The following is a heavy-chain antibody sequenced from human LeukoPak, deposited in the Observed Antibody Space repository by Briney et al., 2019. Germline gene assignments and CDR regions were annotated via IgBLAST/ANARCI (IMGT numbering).Heavy chain of an antibody. CDR1: GGSISSSDYY. CDR3: ARLTRVEKAIGP. V-gene: IGHV4-39*01. J-gene: IGHJ5*02. CDR2: IYYSGST. D-gene: IGHD3-3*01. Sequence: SETLSLTCTVSGGSISSSDYYWGWVRQPPGKGLEWIGNIYYSGSTYYSPSLQSRVTIPVDTSKNQFSLKLSSVTAADTAVYYCARLTRVEKAIGPWGQGTLVTVSS.